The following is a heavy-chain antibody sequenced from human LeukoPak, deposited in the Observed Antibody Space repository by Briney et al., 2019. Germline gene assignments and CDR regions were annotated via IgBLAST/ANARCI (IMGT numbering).Heavy chain of an antibody. CDR1: GGSFSGYY. D-gene: IGHD4-17*01. Sequence: SETLSLTCAVYGGSFSGYYWSWIRQPPGKGLEWIGEINHSGSTNYNPSPKSRVTISVDTSKNQFSLKLSSVTAADTAVYYCARDTGGDYGSYWYFDLWGRGTLVTVSS. CDR3: ARDTGGDYGSYWYFDL. V-gene: IGHV4-34*01. CDR2: INHSGST. J-gene: IGHJ2*01.